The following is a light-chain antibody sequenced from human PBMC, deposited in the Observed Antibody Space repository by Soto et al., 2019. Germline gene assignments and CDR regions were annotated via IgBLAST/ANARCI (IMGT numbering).Light chain of an antibody. Sequence: QSVLTQPPSASGTPGQRVTISCSGSSSNIGSNYVYWYQQLPGTAPKHLIYRNNQRPSGVPARFSGSKSGTSASLAISGLRSEDEADYYCAAWDDSLSGWVFGGGTKVTVL. CDR3: AAWDDSLSGWV. J-gene: IGLJ3*02. CDR2: RNN. V-gene: IGLV1-47*01. CDR1: SSNIGSNY.